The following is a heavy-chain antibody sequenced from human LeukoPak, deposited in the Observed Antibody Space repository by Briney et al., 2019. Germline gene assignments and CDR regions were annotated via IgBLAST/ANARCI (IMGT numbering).Heavy chain of an antibody. CDR3: AKARISSTSCYEY. J-gene: IGHJ4*02. D-gene: IGHD2-2*01. CDR1: GFRFSSYA. CDR2: ISGSGGST. V-gene: IGHV3-23*01. Sequence: PGPSLRLSCAASGFRFSSYAMSWVRQAPGKGLDLVSVISGSGGSTYYADSVKGRFTISRDNSKNTVYLQMNSLRAEDTALYYCAKARISSTSCYEYWGQGTLVTVSS.